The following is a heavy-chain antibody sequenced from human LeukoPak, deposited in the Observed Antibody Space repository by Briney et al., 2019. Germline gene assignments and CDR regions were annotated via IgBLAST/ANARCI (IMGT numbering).Heavy chain of an antibody. CDR2: IKQDGREK. D-gene: IGHD1-26*01. J-gene: IGHJ4*02. CDR3: ARVPGRTRYFDS. V-gene: IGHV3-7*01. Sequence: GGSLRLSCAASGFTFTCCWMSWDRQTPGKGLEWVASIKQDGREKFYADSVKGRFTISRDNAKNSLYLQVNSLRAEDTAVYYCARVPGRTRYFDSWGQGILVTVSS. CDR1: GFTFTCCW.